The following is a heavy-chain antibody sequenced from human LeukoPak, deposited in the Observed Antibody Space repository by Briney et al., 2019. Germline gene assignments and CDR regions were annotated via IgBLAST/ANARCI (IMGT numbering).Heavy chain of an antibody. D-gene: IGHD5-12*01. V-gene: IGHV1-69*05. CDR3: ARSDIVATITDWFDP. CDR2: IIPIFGTA. CDR1: GYTFTSYA. Sequence: ASVKVSCKASGYTFTSYAISWVRQAPGQGLEWMGRIIPIFGTANYAQKFQGRVTITTDESTSTAYMELSSLRSEDPAVYYCARSDIVATITDWFDPWGQGTLVTVSS. J-gene: IGHJ5*02.